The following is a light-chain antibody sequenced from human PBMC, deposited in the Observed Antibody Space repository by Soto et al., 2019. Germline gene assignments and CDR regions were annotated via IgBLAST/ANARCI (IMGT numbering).Light chain of an antibody. V-gene: IGKV1-39*01. CDR3: QQSNSIPPWT. CDR1: QTISKY. Sequence: DIQMTQSPSSLSASVGDRVTITCRASQTISKYLNWYQHKPGKGPKLLIYGASTLQSGVPSRFSGSGSGTDFTLTISSLQPEDVATYYCQQSNSIPPWTFGQGTRLEI. CDR2: GAS. J-gene: IGKJ5*01.